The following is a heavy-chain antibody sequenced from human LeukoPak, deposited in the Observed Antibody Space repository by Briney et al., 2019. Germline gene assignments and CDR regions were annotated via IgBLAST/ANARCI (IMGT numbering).Heavy chain of an antibody. CDR3: AKVGGSGNYLHYFDY. J-gene: IGHJ4*02. CDR1: GFPFSSYG. Sequence: PGGSLRLSCAASGFPFSSYGMHWVRQAPGKGLEWVAVISYDGSNKYYADSVKGRFTISRDNSKNTLYLQMNSLRAEDTALYYCAKVGGSGNYLHYFDYWGQGTLVTVSS. D-gene: IGHD3-10*01. CDR2: ISYDGSNK. V-gene: IGHV3-30*18.